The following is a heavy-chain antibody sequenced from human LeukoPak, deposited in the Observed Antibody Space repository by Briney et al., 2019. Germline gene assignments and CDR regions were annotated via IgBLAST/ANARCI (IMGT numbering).Heavy chain of an antibody. CDR3: ARDPYSSGWYSIDYYYGMDV. Sequence: ASVKVSCKASGYTFTSYGISWARQAPGQGLEWMGWISAYNGNTNYAQMLQGRVTMTTDTSTSTAYMELRSLRSDDTAVYYCARDPYSSGWYSIDYYYGMDVWGQGTTVTVSS. V-gene: IGHV1-18*01. D-gene: IGHD6-19*01. CDR2: ISAYNGNT. CDR1: GYTFTSYG. J-gene: IGHJ6*02.